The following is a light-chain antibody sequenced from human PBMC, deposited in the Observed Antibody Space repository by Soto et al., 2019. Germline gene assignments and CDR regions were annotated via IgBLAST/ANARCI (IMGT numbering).Light chain of an antibody. CDR2: KTS. CDR1: QSIRSW. Sequence: XPSTLSASVGDRVTITCRASQSIRSWLAWYQQKPGXAPNLLIYKTSSLQSGVPSRFPCSESGTEFNLTISSLQPDDFATYFCQQYNTYPWTFGQGTKVEIK. CDR3: QQYNTYPWT. J-gene: IGKJ1*01. V-gene: IGKV1-5*03.